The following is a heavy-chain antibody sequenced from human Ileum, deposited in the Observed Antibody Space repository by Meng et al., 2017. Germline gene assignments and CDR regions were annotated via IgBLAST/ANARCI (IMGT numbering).Heavy chain of an antibody. CDR1: GDSVSSDTGA. CDR3: AGKDWGEGVDF. D-gene: IGHD7-27*01. Sequence: HVQLQQSCPGLVKPSQTLSLTCALSGDSVSSDTGAWNWIRQSPSRGLEWLGRTYYRSRWYNNYAVSVKSRITINPDTSKNQFSLQLNSVTPDATAVYYCAGKDWGEGVDFCDQGTLVTVSS. V-gene: IGHV6-1*01. J-gene: IGHJ4*02. CDR2: TYYRSRWYN.